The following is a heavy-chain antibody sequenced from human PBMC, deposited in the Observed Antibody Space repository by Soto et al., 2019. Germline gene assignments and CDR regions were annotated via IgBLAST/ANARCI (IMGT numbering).Heavy chain of an antibody. D-gene: IGHD5-18*01. J-gene: IGHJ6*02. CDR3: ARASPVVTDV. Sequence: GGSLRLSCAASGFTFSSYAMSWVRQTPGKGLEWVSTLSGSGGTTYYADSVKGQFTISRDNSKSTLYLQMNSLRAEDTAVYYCARASPVVTDVWGQGTTVTVSS. V-gene: IGHV3-23*01. CDR1: GFTFSSYA. CDR2: LSGSGGTT.